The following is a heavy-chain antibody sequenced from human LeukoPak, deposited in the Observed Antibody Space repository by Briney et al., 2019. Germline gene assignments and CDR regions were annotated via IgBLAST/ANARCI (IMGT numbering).Heavy chain of an antibody. CDR3: ASLGYSSSWYRGVVDY. D-gene: IGHD6-13*01. CDR2: IRYDGSNK. V-gene: IGHV3-30*02. CDR1: GFTFSSYG. Sequence: PGGSLRLSCAASGFTFSSYGMHWVRQAPGKGLEWVAFIRYDGSNKYYADSVKGRFTISRDNSKNTLYLQMNSLRAEDTAVYYCASLGYSSSWYRGVVDYWGQGTLVTVSP. J-gene: IGHJ4*02.